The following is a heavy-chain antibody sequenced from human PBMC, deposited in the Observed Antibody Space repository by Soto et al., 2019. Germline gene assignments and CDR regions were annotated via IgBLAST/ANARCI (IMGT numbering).Heavy chain of an antibody. Sequence: QAQLVQSGAEVKEPGASVKVSCKASGYSFTTSGITWVRQAPGQGLEWIGWISTYNGNTNYAQKLQDRVTLTTDTSTTKAYMDMRSLRSDDTAVYYCARRLYGDYDYWGQGTLVTVSS. CDR3: ARRLYGDYDY. J-gene: IGHJ4*02. V-gene: IGHV1-18*01. CDR1: GYSFTTSG. CDR2: ISTYNGNT. D-gene: IGHD4-17*01.